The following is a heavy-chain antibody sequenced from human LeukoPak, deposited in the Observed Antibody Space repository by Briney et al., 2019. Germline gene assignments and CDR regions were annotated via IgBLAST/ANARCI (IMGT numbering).Heavy chain of an antibody. Sequence: PGGSLRLSCAASGINFRSSGMHWVRQAPGKGLEWVTFIQNDGSDKTYAASVKGRFTISRDNSKNTVYLHMASLRADDTALYYCAREGGRAVPGRFDQWGQGTLVTVSS. CDR2: IQNDGSDK. CDR3: AREGGRAVPGRFDQ. CDR1: GINFRSSG. J-gene: IGHJ4*02. D-gene: IGHD6-13*01. V-gene: IGHV3-30*02.